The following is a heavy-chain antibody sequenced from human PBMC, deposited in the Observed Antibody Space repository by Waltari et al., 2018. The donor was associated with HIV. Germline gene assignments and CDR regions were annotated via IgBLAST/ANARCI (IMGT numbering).Heavy chain of an antibody. CDR2: IIPIFDTV. Sequence: QVQLVQSGAEVKKPGSSVKVSCKASGGSISTYAISWVRQAPGQGLEWMGGIIPIFDTVNFAQKLRGKVTFTADVFPTTAYTEVKSLTYKDTSVYYWSRDLNAVELGTGAAGCWGQGALVTVSS. J-gene: IGHJ4*02. CDR3: SRDLNAVELGTGAAGC. CDR1: GGSISTYA. V-gene: IGHV1-69*01. D-gene: IGHD1-1*01.